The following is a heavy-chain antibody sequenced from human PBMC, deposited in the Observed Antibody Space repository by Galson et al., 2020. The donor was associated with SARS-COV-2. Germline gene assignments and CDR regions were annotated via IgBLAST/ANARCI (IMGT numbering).Heavy chain of an antibody. V-gene: IGHV3-33*01. Sequence: GGSLRLSCAASGFTFSDYGMHWVRQAPGKGLEWVSVIWYDGSERYYADSVKGRFTISRDNAKNSLYLQMNSLRAEDTAVYYCASYCSSTSCYKGANDYWGQGTLVTVSS. CDR3: ASYCSSTSCYKGANDY. CDR1: GFTFSDYG. CDR2: IWYDGSER. J-gene: IGHJ4*02. D-gene: IGHD2-2*01.